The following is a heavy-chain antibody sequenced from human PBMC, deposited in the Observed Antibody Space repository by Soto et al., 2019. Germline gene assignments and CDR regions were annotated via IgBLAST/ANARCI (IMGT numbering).Heavy chain of an antibody. D-gene: IGHD2-8*01. J-gene: IGHJ4*02. CDR3: AANHPYCTNGVCYQFDY. CDR1: GYTFTRYD. V-gene: IGHV1-8*01. Sequence: ASVKVSCKASGYTFTRYDINWVRQATGQGLEWMGWMNPNSGNTGYAQKFQGRVTMTRNTSISTAYMELSSLRSEDTAVYYCAANHPYCTNGVCYQFDYWGQGTLVTV. CDR2: MNPNSGNT.